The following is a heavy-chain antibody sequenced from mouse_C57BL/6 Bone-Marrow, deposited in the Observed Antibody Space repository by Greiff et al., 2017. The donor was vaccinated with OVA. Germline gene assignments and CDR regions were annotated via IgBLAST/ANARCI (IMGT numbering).Heavy chain of an antibody. V-gene: IGHV2-9*01. CDR2: IWGGGST. D-gene: IGHD2-2*01. J-gene: IGHJ3*01. CDR1: GFSLTSYG. CDR3: AVGYGSWFAY. Sequence: QVQLQQSGPGLVAPSQSLSITCTVSGFSLTSYGVDWVRQPPGKGLEWLGVIWGGGSTNYNSALMSRLSISKDNSKSQVFLKMNSLPTDDTAMYYCAVGYGSWFAYWGQGTLVTVSA.